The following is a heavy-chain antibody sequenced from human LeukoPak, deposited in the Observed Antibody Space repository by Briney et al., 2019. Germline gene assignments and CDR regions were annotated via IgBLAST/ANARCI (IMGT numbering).Heavy chain of an antibody. J-gene: IGHJ3*01. CDR3: AKEFGSSFDP. CDR1: GFTFDDYA. D-gene: IGHD6-19*01. Sequence: GGSLRLSCAASGFTFDDYAMHWVRQAPGKGLEWVSGISWNSGSIGYADSVKGRFTISRDNAKNSLYLQMNSLRAEDTALYYCAKEFGSSFDPWGQGTMVTVSS. V-gene: IGHV3-9*01. CDR2: ISWNSGSI.